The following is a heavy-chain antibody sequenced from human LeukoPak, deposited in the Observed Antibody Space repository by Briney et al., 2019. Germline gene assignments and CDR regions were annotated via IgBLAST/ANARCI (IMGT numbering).Heavy chain of an antibody. CDR1: GDSVSSNSAA. D-gene: IGHD1-26*01. V-gene: IGHV6-1*01. J-gene: IGHJ4*02. CDR2: TYYRSKWYN. Sequence: SQTLSLTCAISGDSVSSNSAAWNWIRQSPSSGLEWLGRTYYRSKWYNDYAVSVKSRITINPDTSKNQFSLQLNSVTPEDTAVYYCARDIATSPGGGTYKVGATTGYFDYWGQGTLVTVSS. CDR3: ARDIATSPGGGTYKVGATTGYFDY.